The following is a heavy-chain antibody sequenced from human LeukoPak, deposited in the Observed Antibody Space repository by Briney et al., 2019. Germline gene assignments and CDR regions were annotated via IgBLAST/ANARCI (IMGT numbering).Heavy chain of an antibody. CDR1: GFSFSSYA. D-gene: IGHD6-13*01. CDR2: FSDTGGGPYSSGGT. V-gene: IGHV3-23*01. CDR3: AKPGSTWLYYFDS. J-gene: IGHJ4*02. Sequence: GGSLRLSCATSGFSFSSYAMSWVRQAPGKGLHWVSTFSDTGGGPYSSGGTYYADSVKGRFTISRDSSKKTMYLQMDSLRADDTAVYYCAKPGSTWLYYFDSWGQGTLVTVSS.